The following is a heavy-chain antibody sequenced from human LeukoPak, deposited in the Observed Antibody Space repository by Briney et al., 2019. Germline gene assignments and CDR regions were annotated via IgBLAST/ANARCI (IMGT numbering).Heavy chain of an antibody. Sequence: GESLKISCKGSGYSYPTYWIAWVGPMPGKGLEWMGIIYPDESNIRYSPSFQGQVTISADKSISAAYLQWSSLKASDTAMYYCARPPSRGYSSSFEYWGQGTLVTVSS. J-gene: IGHJ4*02. CDR3: ARPPSRGYSSSFEY. D-gene: IGHD2-2*03. CDR2: IYPDESNI. CDR1: GYSYPTYW. V-gene: IGHV5-51*01.